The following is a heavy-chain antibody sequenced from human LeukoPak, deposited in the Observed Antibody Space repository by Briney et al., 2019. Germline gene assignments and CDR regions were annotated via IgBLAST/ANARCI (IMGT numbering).Heavy chain of an antibody. Sequence: VESLRLSCAASGFTFSSYAMSWVRQAPGKGLEWVSAISGSGGSTYYADSVKGRFTISRDNSKNTLYLQMNSLGAEDTAVYYCAKAPLRWELLTNNYWGQGTLVTVSS. CDR2: ISGSGGST. CDR3: AKAPLRWELLTNNY. J-gene: IGHJ4*02. CDR1: GFTFSSYA. V-gene: IGHV3-23*01. D-gene: IGHD1-26*01.